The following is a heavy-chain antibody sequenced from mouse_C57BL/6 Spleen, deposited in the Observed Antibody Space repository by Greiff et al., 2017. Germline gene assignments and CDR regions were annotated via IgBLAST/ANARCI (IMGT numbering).Heavy chain of an antibody. CDR3: ARDNGSSLAY. Sequence: QVQLQQSGPELVKPGASVKISCKASGYAFSSSWMNWVKQRPGKGLEWIGRIYPGDGDTNYNGKFKGKATLTADKSSSTAYMQLSSLTSEDSAVYCCARDNGSSLAYWGQGTLVTVSA. V-gene: IGHV1-82*01. CDR1: GYAFSSSW. D-gene: IGHD1-1*01. J-gene: IGHJ3*01. CDR2: IYPGDGDT.